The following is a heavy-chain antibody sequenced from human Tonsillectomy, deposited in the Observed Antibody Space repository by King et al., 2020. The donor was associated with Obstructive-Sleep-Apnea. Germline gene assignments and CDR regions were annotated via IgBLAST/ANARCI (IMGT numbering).Heavy chain of an antibody. V-gene: IGHV3-30*02. CDR2: IRYDGSNK. CDR1: GFTFSNYG. Sequence: QLVQSGGGVVQPGRSLRLSCAASGFTFSNYGMHWVRQAPGKGLEWVAFIRYDGSNKYYADSVKGRFTISRDNSKNTLYLQMDSLRAEDTAVYYCARETVTTWIRYFEYWAQGTLVTVSS. J-gene: IGHJ4*02. D-gene: IGHD4-17*01. CDR3: ARETVTTWIRYFEY.